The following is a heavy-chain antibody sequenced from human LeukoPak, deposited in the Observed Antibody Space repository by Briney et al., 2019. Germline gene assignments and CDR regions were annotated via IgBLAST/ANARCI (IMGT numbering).Heavy chain of an antibody. V-gene: IGHV5-51*07. CDR1: GSMISTYW. D-gene: IGHD3-22*01. Sequence: GALLIICSKSCGSMISTYWIGLVQHLGGRRLEWVGINYPGASDIRYSPPFQGQVTISADKSITTAYLQWSTLNASHTAMYYCARHPPPSHFDSSGYYFPFDYWGQGTLVTVPS. CDR2: NYPGASDI. CDR3: ARHPPPSHFDSSGYYFPFDY. J-gene: IGHJ4*02.